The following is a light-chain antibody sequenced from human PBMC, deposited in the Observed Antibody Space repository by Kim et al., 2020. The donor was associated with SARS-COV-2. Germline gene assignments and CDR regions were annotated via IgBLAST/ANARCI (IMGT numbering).Light chain of an antibody. CDR2: GKN. Sequence: VALGQTVRITCQGDSLRSYYATWYQQKPGQAPILVIYGKNNRPSGIPDRFSGSSSGNTASLTITGTQAGDEADYYCNSRDSNNNVLFGGWTQLTVL. J-gene: IGLJ2*01. V-gene: IGLV3-19*01. CDR1: SLRSYY. CDR3: NSRDSNNNVL.